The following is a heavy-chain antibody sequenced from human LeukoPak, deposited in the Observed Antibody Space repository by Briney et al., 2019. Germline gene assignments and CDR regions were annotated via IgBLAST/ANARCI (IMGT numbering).Heavy chain of an antibody. D-gene: IGHD6-19*01. V-gene: IGHV1-18*01. Sequence: ASVKVSCKASGYTFTSYGITWVRQAPGQGLEWMGWISAYNGNTNYAQKLQGRVTMTTDTSTSTAYMELRSLRSDDTAVYYCARGGNSGWRTPNDDYWGQGTLVTVSS. CDR3: ARGGNSGWRTPNDDY. CDR1: GYTFTSYG. CDR2: ISAYNGNT. J-gene: IGHJ4*02.